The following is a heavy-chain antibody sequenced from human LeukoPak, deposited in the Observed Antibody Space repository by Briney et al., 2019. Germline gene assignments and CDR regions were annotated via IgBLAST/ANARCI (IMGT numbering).Heavy chain of an antibody. D-gene: IGHD2-15*01. J-gene: IGHJ4*02. Sequence: SETLSLTCAVYGGSFSGYYWSWVRQPPGKGLEWIGEINHSGSNNYNPSIKSRVTISVDPSKNQFYQRLNSVTAADTAVYSCARVGDCSGSSCYRNYFDNWGQGTLVAVSS. CDR3: ARVGDCSGSSCYRNYFDN. CDR1: GGSFSGYY. V-gene: IGHV4-34*01. CDR2: INHSGSN.